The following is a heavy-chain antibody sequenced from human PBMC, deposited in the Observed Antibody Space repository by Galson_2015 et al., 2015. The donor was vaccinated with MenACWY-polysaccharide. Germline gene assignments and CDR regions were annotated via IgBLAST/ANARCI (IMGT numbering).Heavy chain of an antibody. V-gene: IGHV3-33*01. CDR1: GIRFSGSG. CDR2: IQNDGPSK. D-gene: IGHD6-13*01. CDR3: AREASRIVFHAFDT. J-gene: IGHJ3*02. Sequence: SLRLSCAASGIRFSGSGMHWVRQAPGKGRGWVAVIQNDGPSKEYADSVKGRFTVSRANSKNRLYLEMNSLRAEDAAVYYCAREASRIVFHAFDTWGQGTMVTVSS.